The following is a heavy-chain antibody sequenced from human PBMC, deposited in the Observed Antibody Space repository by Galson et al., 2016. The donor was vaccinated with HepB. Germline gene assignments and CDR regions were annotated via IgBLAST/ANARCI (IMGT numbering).Heavy chain of an antibody. CDR3: ARDRDRSLDY. V-gene: IGHV1-18*04. J-gene: IGHJ4*02. CDR2: ISTYNGDT. Sequence: QSGAEVTKPGASVMVSRKASGYTFTTYGITWVRQAPGQGLEWVGWISTYNGDTNHAQKLQGRVTLTTDRSTNTAYMEVRSLESDDTAVYYCARDRDRSLDYWGQGTLVTVSS. CDR1: GYTFTTYG. D-gene: IGHD5-24*01.